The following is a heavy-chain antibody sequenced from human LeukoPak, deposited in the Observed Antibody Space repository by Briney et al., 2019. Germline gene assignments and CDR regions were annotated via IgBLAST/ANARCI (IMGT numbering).Heavy chain of an antibody. Sequence: ASVKVSCKASGYTFTSYGISWVRQAPGQGLEWMGWISAYNGNTNCAQKLQGRVTMTTDTSTSTAYMELRSLRSDDTAVYYCARENWNYEVSEAFDIWGQGTMVTVSS. CDR1: GYTFTSYG. J-gene: IGHJ3*02. CDR2: ISAYNGNT. D-gene: IGHD1-7*01. CDR3: ARENWNYEVSEAFDI. V-gene: IGHV1-18*01.